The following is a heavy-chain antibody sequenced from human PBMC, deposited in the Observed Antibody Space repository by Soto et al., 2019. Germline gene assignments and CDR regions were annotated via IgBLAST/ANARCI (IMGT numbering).Heavy chain of an antibody. V-gene: IGHV3-66*01. CDR3: ARDPGINWA. CDR1: GFTVSNNY. J-gene: IGHJ6*04. D-gene: IGHD6-13*01. Sequence: EVQLVESGGGLVQPGGSLRLSCVASGFTVSNNYMTWVRQAPGKGLEWVSNMYSGGRTYSTDSVKGRFTISRYSSTNTLYLQMDNVRAEATAVYYCARDPGINWAWGKGTTVTVSS. CDR2: MYSGGRT.